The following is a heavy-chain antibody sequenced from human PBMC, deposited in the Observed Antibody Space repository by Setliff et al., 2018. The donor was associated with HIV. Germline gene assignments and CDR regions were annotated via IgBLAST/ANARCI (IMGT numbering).Heavy chain of an antibody. V-gene: IGHV4-38-2*01. CDR2: IYHSGST. Sequence: SETLSLTCAVSGYSISSGYYWGWIRQPPGKGLEWIGSIYHSGSTYYNPSLKSRVTISVDTSKNQFSLKLSSVTAADTAVYYCARETYYYDNPQYYYYYMDVWGKGTTVTVSS. CDR1: GYSISSGYY. J-gene: IGHJ6*03. D-gene: IGHD3-22*01. CDR3: ARETYYYDNPQYYYYYMDV.